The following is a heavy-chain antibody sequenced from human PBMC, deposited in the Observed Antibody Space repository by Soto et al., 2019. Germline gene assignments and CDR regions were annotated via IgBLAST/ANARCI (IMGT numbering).Heavy chain of an antibody. J-gene: IGHJ4*02. CDR2: VYNSGST. V-gene: IGHV4-59*01. Sequence: SETLSLTCTVSVGSISSNYWTWVLQPPGKGLEWIGYVYNSGSTNYNPSLKSRVTISEDTSKSQFSLKVNSMTAADTAVYYCARYRREAVAGYTLDNWGQGILVTVSS. CDR1: VGSISSNY. D-gene: IGHD6-13*01. CDR3: ARYRREAVAGYTLDN.